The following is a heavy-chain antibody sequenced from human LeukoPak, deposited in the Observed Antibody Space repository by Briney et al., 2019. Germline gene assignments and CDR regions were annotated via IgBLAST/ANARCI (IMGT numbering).Heavy chain of an antibody. CDR1: GFSYSSYS. V-gene: IGHV3-23*01. J-gene: IGHJ4*02. CDR2: TSGSGDT. Sequence: GGSLRLSCAVSGFSYSSYSMSWVRQAPGKGLEGVSTTSGSGDTYYVDSVKGRFTISRDNSKNTLYLQMNSLRAEDTAVYYCAKEGGYNYGHLDSWGQGTLVTVSS. D-gene: IGHD5-18*01. CDR3: AKEGGYNYGHLDS.